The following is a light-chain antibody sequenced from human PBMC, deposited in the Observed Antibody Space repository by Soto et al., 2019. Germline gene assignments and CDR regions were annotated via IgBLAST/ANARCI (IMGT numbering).Light chain of an antibody. V-gene: IGKV1-5*01. CDR1: QSIGSW. J-gene: IGKJ1*01. CDR3: QQYNSYWT. CDR2: DAS. Sequence: DIQMTQSPSTLSASVGDRVTITCRASQSIGSWLAWYQQKPGEAPKLLIYDASSLESGVPSRFSGSGSGTEFTLTISSLQPDDFATYYCQQYNSYWTFGQGTKVDIK.